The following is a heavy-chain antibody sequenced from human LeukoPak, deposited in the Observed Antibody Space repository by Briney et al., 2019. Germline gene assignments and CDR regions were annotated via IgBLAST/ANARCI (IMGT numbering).Heavy chain of an antibody. CDR2: INPNSGGT. V-gene: IGHV1-2*02. CDR3: AKYSGSYYGSPYNWFDP. J-gene: IGHJ5*02. CDR1: GYTFTGYY. Sequence: ASVKVSRKASGYTFTGYYMHWVRQAPGQGLEWMGWINPNSGGTNYAQKFQGRVTMTRDTSISTAYMELSRLRSDDTAVYYCAKYSGSYYGSPYNWFDPWGQGTLVTVSS. D-gene: IGHD1-26*01.